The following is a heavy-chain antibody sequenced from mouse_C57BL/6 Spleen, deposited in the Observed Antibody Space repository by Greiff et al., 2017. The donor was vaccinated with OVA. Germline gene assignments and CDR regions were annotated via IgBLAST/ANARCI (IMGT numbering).Heavy chain of an antibody. Sequence: VQLQQSGAELVRPGASVELSCKASGYTFTDYYINWVKQRPGQGLEWIARIYPGSGNTYYNEKFKGKATLTAEKSSSTAYMQLSSLTSEDSAVYFCAREGYYGSSPIAAMDYWGQGTSVTVSS. CDR2: IYPGSGNT. J-gene: IGHJ4*01. CDR1: GYTFTDYY. D-gene: IGHD1-1*01. V-gene: IGHV1-76*01. CDR3: AREGYYGSSPIAAMDY.